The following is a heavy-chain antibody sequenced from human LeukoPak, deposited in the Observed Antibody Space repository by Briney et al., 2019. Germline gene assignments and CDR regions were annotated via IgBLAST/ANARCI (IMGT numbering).Heavy chain of an antibody. CDR3: AQGTPGSSNWY. CDR2: IFTSGTT. D-gene: IGHD6-13*01. CDR1: GGSISSYY. J-gene: IGHJ4*02. Sequence: SETLSLTCTVSGGSISSYYLNWIRQPAGKGLEWIGRIFTSGTTNYNPSLKSRVTMTVDTSKNQCSLRLGSVTAADTAVYYCAQGTPGSSNWYWGQGTLVTVSS. V-gene: IGHV4-4*07.